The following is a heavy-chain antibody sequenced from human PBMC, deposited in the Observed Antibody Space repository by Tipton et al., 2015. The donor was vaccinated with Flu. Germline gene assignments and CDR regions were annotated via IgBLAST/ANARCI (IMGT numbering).Heavy chain of an antibody. CDR1: GFTFS. CDR3: AKGYCSGGTCYLFDS. V-gene: IGHV3-23*01. Sequence: SLRLSCAASGFTFSMSWVRQAPGKGLEWVSAISGSGDSTNYADSVRGRFTISRDNSKNTLYLQMNSLRAEDTAVYYCAKGYCSGGTCYLFDSWGQGTLVTVSS. J-gene: IGHJ4*02. D-gene: IGHD2-15*01. CDR2: ISGSGDST.